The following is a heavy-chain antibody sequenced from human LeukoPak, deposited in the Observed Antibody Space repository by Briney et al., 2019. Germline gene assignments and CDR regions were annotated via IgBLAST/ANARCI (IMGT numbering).Heavy chain of an antibody. V-gene: IGHV3-7*01. CDR2: INQDGSQT. J-gene: IGHJ4*02. Sequence: PGGSLRLSCAPSGFTFSSYWMIWVRQAPGKGLEWVANINQDGSQTYYVDSVKGRFTISRDNAWNSLYLQMNGLRAEDTAVYYCVRDGEAPGLYFDSWGPGTLVTVSS. D-gene: IGHD7-27*01. CDR3: VRDGEAPGLYFDS. CDR1: GFTFSSYW.